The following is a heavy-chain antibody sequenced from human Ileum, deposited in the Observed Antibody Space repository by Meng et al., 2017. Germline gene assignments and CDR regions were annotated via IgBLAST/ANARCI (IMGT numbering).Heavy chain of an antibody. D-gene: IGHD5-12*01. Sequence: EWGPGMWNAQGIWQRTSADSGDTCRSGYWWNWVRQAPGKGLEWIGEIFHGGTTNYNPSLKNRVTLLMDKSKNQFSLQLTSVTAADTAVFYCARGIGDIRVGFDYWGQGILVTVSS. CDR1: GDTCRSGYW. V-gene: IGHV4-4*03. CDR3: ARGIGDIRVGFDY. J-gene: IGHJ4*02. CDR2: IFHGGTT.